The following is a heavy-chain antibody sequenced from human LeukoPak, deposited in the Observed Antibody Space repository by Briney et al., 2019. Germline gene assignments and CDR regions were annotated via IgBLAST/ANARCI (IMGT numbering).Heavy chain of an antibody. CDR3: ASPPTLRGVGYYFDY. CDR1: GFTFSSYE. J-gene: IGHJ4*02. V-gene: IGHV3-48*03. CDR2: ISSSGSTI. Sequence: GGSLRLSCAASGFTFSSYEMNWVRQAPGKGLEWVSYISSSGSTIYYADSVKGRFTISRDNAKNSLYLQMNSLRAEDTAVYYCASPPTLRGVGYYFDYWGQGTPVTVSS. D-gene: IGHD1-26*01.